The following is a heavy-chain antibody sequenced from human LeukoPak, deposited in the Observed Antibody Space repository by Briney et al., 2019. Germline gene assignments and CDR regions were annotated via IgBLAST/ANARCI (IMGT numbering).Heavy chain of an antibody. CDR1: GGSISSYY. CDR2: IYYSGST. V-gene: IGHV4-59*08. CDR3: ARRVGATAFDY. D-gene: IGHD1-26*01. J-gene: IGHJ4*02. Sequence: SETLSLTCAVSGGSISSYYWSWIRQPPGKGLEWIGYIYYSGSTNYNPSLKSQVTISVDTSKNQFSLKLSSVTAADTAVYYCARRVGATAFDYWGQGTLVTVSS.